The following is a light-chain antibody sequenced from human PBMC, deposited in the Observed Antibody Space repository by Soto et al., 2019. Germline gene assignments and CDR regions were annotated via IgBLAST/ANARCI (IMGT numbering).Light chain of an antibody. Sequence: QSVLTQPPSASGTPGQRVTISCSGSSSNVGSDIVNWYQQLTGTAPKLLIYSNNQRPSGVPDRFSGSKSGTSASLAISGLQSDDEADYYCAAWDGSLNGWVFGGGTKLTVL. CDR3: AAWDGSLNGWV. V-gene: IGLV1-44*01. CDR2: SNN. CDR1: SSNVGSDI. J-gene: IGLJ3*02.